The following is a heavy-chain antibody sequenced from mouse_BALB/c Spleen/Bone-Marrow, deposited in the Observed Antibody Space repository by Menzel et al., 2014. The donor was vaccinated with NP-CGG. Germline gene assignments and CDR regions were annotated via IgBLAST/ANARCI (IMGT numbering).Heavy chain of an antibody. V-gene: IGHV4-1*02. Sequence: EVKLMESGGGLVQPGGSLKHSCAASGFDFSRFWMSWVRQAPGKGLEWIGEINPDSSTINYTPSLKDKFIISRDNAKKTLYLQMSKVRSEDTALYYCARLNYYGNLFVWGAGTTVTVSS. CDR1: GFDFSRFW. CDR2: INPDSSTI. CDR3: ARLNYYGNLFV. J-gene: IGHJ1*01. D-gene: IGHD1-1*01.